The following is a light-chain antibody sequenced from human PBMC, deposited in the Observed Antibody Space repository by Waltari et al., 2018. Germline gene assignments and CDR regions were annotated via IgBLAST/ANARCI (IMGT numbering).Light chain of an antibody. CDR3: QHYVRLPVT. J-gene: IGKJ1*01. CDR2: AAS. Sequence: EIVLTQSPGTLSVSPGERATLTCRASENISKYLTWYQQKPGQAPRLLIYAASTRATGIPDRFCGSGFGTDFSLTISSLEPEDFAVYYCQHYVRLPVTFGQGTKVEIK. CDR1: ENISKY. V-gene: IGKV3-20*01.